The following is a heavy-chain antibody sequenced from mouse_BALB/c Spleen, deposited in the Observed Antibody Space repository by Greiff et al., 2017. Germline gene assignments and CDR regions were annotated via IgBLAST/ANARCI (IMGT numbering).Heavy chain of an antibody. D-gene: IGHD2-4*01. J-gene: IGHJ3*01. V-gene: IGHV5-6*01. CDR3: ARHGYDYDGVAY. CDR1: GFTFSSYG. CDR2: ISSGGSYT. Sequence: EVQVVESGGDLVKPGGSLKLSCAASGFTFSSYGMSWVRQTPDKRLEWVATISSGGSYTYYPDSVKGRFTISRDNAKNTLYLQMSSLKSEDTAMYYCARHGYDYDGVAYWGQGTLVTVSA.